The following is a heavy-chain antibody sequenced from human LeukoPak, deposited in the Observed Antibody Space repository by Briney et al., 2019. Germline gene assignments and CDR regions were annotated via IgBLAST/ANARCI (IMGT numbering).Heavy chain of an antibody. CDR1: GGTFSSYA. V-gene: IGHV1-69*13. CDR2: IIPIFGTA. CDR3: AGGDCSSTSCPTYYFDY. Sequence: ASVKVSCKASGGTFSSYAISWVRQAPGQGLEWMGGIIPIFGTANYAQKFQGRVTITADESTSTAYMELSSLRPEDTAVYYCAGGDCSSTSCPTYYFDYWGQGTLVTVSS. D-gene: IGHD2-2*01. J-gene: IGHJ4*02.